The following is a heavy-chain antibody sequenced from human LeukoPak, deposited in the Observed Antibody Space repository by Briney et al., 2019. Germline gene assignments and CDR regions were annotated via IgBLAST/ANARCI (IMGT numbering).Heavy chain of an antibody. CDR1: GDSISSGGYS. CDR3: ARAYRHAFDI. CDR2: IYHSGST. Sequence: SETLSLTCAVSGDSISSGGYSWSWIRQPPGKGLEWIGYIYHSGSTYYNPSLKSRVTISVDRSKNQFSLKLSSVTAADTAVYYCARAYRHAFDIWGQGTMVTVSS. V-gene: IGHV4-30-2*01. D-gene: IGHD2-2*02. J-gene: IGHJ3*02.